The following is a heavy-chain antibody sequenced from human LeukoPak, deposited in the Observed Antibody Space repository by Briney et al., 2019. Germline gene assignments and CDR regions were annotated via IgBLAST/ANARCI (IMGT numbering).Heavy chain of an antibody. J-gene: IGHJ4*02. CDR1: GGSFSGYY. CDR3: ARARVVPAAIDY. CDR2: INHSGST. V-gene: IGHV4-34*01. Sequence: ASETLSLTCAVYGGSFSGYYWSWIRQPPGKGLEWIGEINHSGSTNYNPSLKSRVTISVDTSKNQFSLKLSSVTAADTAVYYCARARVVPAAIDYWGQGTLVTVS. D-gene: IGHD2-2*01.